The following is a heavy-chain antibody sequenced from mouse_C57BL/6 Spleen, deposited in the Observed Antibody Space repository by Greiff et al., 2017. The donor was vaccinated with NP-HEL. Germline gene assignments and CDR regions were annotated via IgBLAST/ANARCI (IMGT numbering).Heavy chain of an antibody. CDR2: IWSGGST. CDR3: AKGEIYYYGSSPLYYAMDY. J-gene: IGHJ4*01. V-gene: IGHV2-4*01. D-gene: IGHD1-1*01. Sequence: QVQLKESGPGLVQPSQSLSITCTVSGFSLTSYGVHWVRQPPGKGLEWLGVIWSGGSTDYNAAFISRLSISKDNSKSQVFFKMNSLQADDTAIYYCAKGEIYYYGSSPLYYAMDYWGQGTSVTVSS. CDR1: GFSLTSYG.